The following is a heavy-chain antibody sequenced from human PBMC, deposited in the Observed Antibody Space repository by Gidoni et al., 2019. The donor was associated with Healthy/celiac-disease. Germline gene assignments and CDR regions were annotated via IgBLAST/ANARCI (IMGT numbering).Heavy chain of an antibody. J-gene: IGHJ4*02. D-gene: IGHD4-17*01. CDR2: ISYDGSNK. CDR3: ARDSMTTEYY. Sequence: QVQLVESGGGVVQPGRSLRLSCAASGFTFSSYAMHCVRQAPGKGLEWVAVISYDGSNKYYADSVKGRFTISRDNSKNTLYLQMNSRRAEDTAVYYCARDSMTTEYYWGQGTLVTVSS. V-gene: IGHV3-30-3*01. CDR1: GFTFSSYA.